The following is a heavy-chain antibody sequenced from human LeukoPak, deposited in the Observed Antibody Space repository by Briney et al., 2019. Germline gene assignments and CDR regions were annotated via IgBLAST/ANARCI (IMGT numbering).Heavy chain of an antibody. V-gene: IGHV4-34*01. CDR1: GGSFSNYY. CDR3: ARGGWWDNWSRLDP. Sequence: PSETLSLTCAVYGGSFSNYYWNWIRQPPGKGLEWIGEINHRGSTNYNPSLKSRVSISVDTSKNQVSLKLTSVTAADTAVYYCARGGWWDNWSRLDPWGQGTLVTVSS. J-gene: IGHJ5*02. CDR2: INHRGST. D-gene: IGHD1-1*01.